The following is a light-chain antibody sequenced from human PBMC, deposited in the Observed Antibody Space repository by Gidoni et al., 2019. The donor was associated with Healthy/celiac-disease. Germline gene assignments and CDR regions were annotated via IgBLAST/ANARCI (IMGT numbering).Light chain of an antibody. Sequence: DIQMTQSPSSLSASVGDRVTIPCRASQSISSYLNCYQQKPGKAPKLLIYDASTLQGGVPSRFSGSGSGTDFTLTISSLQPEDFPTYYCQQSYSTRDTFXXXTKLEIK. J-gene: IGKJ2*01. CDR3: QQSYSTRDT. CDR1: QSISSY. CDR2: DAS. V-gene: IGKV1-39*01.